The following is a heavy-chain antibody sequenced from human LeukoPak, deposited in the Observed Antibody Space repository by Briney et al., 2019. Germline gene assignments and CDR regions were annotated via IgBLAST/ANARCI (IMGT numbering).Heavy chain of an antibody. D-gene: IGHD3-16*02. CDR1: GYTFTIYG. CDR3: ARDYDYVWGSYRHTGYY. V-gene: IGHV1-18*01. J-gene: IGHJ4*02. CDR2: ISAYNGNT. Sequence: ASVKVSCKAAGYTFTIYGITWVRQAPGQGLEWMGWISAYNGNTNYAQKLQGRVTMTTDTSTSTAYMELRSLRSDDTAVYYCARDYDYVWGSYRHTGYYWGQRTLVTVSS.